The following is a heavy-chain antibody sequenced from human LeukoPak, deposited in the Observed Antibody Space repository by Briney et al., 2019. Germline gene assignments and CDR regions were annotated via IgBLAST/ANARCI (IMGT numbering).Heavy chain of an antibody. CDR2: INPNSGGT. V-gene: IGHV1-2*02. Sequence: GASVKVSCKASGYTFTDYYMHWVRRAPGQGLEWMGWINPNSGGTNYAQKFQGRVTMTRDTSISTAYMELSRLRSDDTAVYYCARASGSWPEKDYWGQGTLVIVSS. D-gene: IGHD6-13*01. J-gene: IGHJ4*02. CDR3: ARASGSWPEKDY. CDR1: GYTFTDYY.